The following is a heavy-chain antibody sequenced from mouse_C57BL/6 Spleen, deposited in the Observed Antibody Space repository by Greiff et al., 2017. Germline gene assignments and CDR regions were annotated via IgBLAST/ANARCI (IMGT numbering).Heavy chain of an antibody. CDR1: GYTFTSYG. D-gene: IGHD1-1*01. Sequence: QVQLQQSGAELARPGASVKLSCKASGYTFTSYGISWVKQRTGQGLEWIGEIYPRSGNTYYNEKFKGKATLTADKSSSTAYMELRSLTSADSAVYFCSRSGTVVAKDYFDYWGQGTTLTVSS. CDR3: SRSGTVVAKDYFDY. V-gene: IGHV1-81*01. J-gene: IGHJ2*01. CDR2: IYPRSGNT.